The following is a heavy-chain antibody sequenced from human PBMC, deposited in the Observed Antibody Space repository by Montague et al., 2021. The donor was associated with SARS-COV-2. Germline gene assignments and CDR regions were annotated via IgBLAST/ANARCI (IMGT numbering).Heavy chain of an antibody. CDR2: IYYSGST. Sequence: SETRSLTCTVSGGSISSYYWSWIRQPPGKGLEWIGYIYYSGSTNYNPSLKSRVTISVDTSKNQFSLKLSSVTAADTAVYYCARKGSGRGYYYYGMDVWGQGTTVTVSS. CDR3: ARKGSGRGYYYYGMDV. CDR1: GGSISSYY. V-gene: IGHV4-59*01. D-gene: IGHD3-10*01. J-gene: IGHJ6*02.